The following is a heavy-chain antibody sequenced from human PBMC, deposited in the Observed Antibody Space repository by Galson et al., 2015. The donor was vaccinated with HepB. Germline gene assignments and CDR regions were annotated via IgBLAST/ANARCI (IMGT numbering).Heavy chain of an antibody. V-gene: IGHV4-39*01. CDR3: ARPRDGRIFDY. CDR2: IHYGGST. CDR1: GGSLSSSSYY. J-gene: IGHJ4*02. D-gene: IGHD2-8*01. Sequence: SETLSLTCTLSGGSLSSSSYYWGWIRQPPGKGLEWIGYIHYGGSTYYTPSLKSRVTISVDTSKNQFSLNLSAVTAADTAVYYCARPRDGRIFDYWGQGTLVTVSS.